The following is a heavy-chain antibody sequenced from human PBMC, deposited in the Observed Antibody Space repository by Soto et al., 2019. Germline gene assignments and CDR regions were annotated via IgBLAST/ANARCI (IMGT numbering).Heavy chain of an antibody. J-gene: IGHJ4*02. D-gene: IGHD6-19*01. CDR3: AKERIAVAGTLDY. CDR1: GFTFSSYG. Sequence: QVXLVESGGGVVQPGRSLRLSCAASGFTFSSYGMHWXXXXPGKGLXXVAVISYDGSNKYYADSVKGRFTISRDNSKNTLYLQMNSLRAEDTAVYYCAKERIAVAGTLDYWGQGTLVTVSS. CDR2: ISYDGSNK. V-gene: IGHV3-30*18.